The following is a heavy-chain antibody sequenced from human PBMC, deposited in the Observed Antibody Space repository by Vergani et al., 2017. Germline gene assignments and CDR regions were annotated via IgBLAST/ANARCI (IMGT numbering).Heavy chain of an antibody. V-gene: IGHV3-21*01. D-gene: IGHD6-13*01. CDR1: GFTFSSYS. CDR3: ARDPLTYSSSWFDY. Sequence: EVQLVEFGGGLVKPGGSLRLSCAASGFTFSSYSMNWVRQAPGTGLEWVSSISSSSSYIYYADSVKGRFTISRDNAKYSLYLQMNSLRAEDTAVYYCARDPLTYSSSWFDYWGQGTLVTVSS. CDR2: ISSSSSYI. J-gene: IGHJ4*02.